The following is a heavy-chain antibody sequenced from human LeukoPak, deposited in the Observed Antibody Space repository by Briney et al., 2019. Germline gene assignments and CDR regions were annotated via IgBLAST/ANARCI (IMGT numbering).Heavy chain of an antibody. D-gene: IGHD1-26*01. V-gene: IGHV3-33*01. CDR3: ARGGYSGTYYFDY. J-gene: IGHJ4*01. CDR2: VWYDGSNI. Sequence: PGGSLRLSCAASGFTFSTYGMHWVRQAPGKGLEWVAVVWYDGSNIHYVDSVKGRFTISRDNSKSTLYLQMNSLTAEDTAVYYCARGGYSGTYYFDYWGQEPWSPSPQ. CDR1: GFTFSTYG.